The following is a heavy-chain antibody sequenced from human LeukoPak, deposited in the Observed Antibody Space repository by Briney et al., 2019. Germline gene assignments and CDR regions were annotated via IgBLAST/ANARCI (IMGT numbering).Heavy chain of an antibody. CDR2: IYSGGST. J-gene: IGHJ6*02. Sequence: GGSLRLSCTASGFTFSSYKMIWVRHTPGKGLEWVSLIYSGGSTYYADSVKGRFTISRDNSKNTLYLQMNSLRAEDTAVYYCASRDNGYYYGMDVWGQGATVTVSS. D-gene: IGHD5-24*01. V-gene: IGHV3-66*01. CDR3: ASRDNGYYYGMDV. CDR1: GFTFSSYK.